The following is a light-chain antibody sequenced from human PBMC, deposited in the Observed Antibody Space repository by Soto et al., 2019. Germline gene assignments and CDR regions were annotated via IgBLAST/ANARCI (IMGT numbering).Light chain of an antibody. CDR3: QQYNNWPQIT. CDR2: GAS. V-gene: IGKV3-15*01. Sequence: EVVLTQSPATLSVSAGGTVTLSCRASQSVRTNVAWYQQIPGQAPRLLVYGASTRATGVPARFTGSGSGIEFSLTISSLLSEDFAVYYCQQYNNWPQITFGQGTRLEIK. J-gene: IGKJ5*01. CDR1: QSVRTN.